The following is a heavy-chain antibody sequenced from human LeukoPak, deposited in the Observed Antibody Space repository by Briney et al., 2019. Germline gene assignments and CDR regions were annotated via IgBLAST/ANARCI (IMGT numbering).Heavy chain of an antibody. V-gene: IGHV4-34*01. D-gene: IGHD6-13*01. CDR2: ISHSGST. Sequence: SETLSLTCTVYGGSSTDYLWTWIRQSPGKGLEWIGEISHSGSTNYNPSLKSRVTISVDTSKNQFSQKLSAVTAADTAVYYCARAIAAAGIYYMDVWGKGTTVTVSS. CDR1: GGSSTDYL. CDR3: ARAIAAAGIYYMDV. J-gene: IGHJ6*03.